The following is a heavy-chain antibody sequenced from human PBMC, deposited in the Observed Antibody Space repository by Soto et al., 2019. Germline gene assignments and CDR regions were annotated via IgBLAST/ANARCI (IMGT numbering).Heavy chain of an antibody. CDR1: GFQFNIYA. J-gene: IGHJ4*01. CDR3: ARDRVPRNGLWDYFDY. Sequence: EVQLLESGGGLVQPGGSLRLSCAASGFQFNIYAMNWVRQAPGRGLEWVSGVGGGDTHYADSVKGRCTISRDDLKNTVHLEMRSLRVEDTAVYYCARDRVPRNGLWDYFDYWGHGTPVTVSS. V-gene: IGHV3-23*01. D-gene: IGHD3-16*01. CDR2: VGGGDT.